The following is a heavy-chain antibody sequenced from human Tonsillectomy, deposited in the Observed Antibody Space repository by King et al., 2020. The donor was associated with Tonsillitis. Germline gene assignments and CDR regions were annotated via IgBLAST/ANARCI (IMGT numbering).Heavy chain of an antibody. V-gene: IGHV4-34*01. Sequence: VQLQQWGAGLLKPSQTLSLTCAVYGGSFSDHSWNWVRRFPGKGREGMGEIIHRGSTNYNPSSKSRVTVLVDPSKNQVSLRLRSVTAADTAVYYCVRGRRSAEWFGEILFYHYYMDVWGKGTTITVSS. D-gene: IGHD3-10*01. J-gene: IGHJ6*03. CDR3: VRGRRSAEWFGEILFYHYYMDV. CDR2: IIHRGST. CDR1: GGSFSDHS.